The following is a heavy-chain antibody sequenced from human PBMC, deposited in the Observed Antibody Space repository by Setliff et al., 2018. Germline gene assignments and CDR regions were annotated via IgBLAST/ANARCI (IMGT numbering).Heavy chain of an antibody. Sequence: PSETLSLTCIVSGASISSDGYYWSWIRQHPGKGLEWIGYIYYSGNTYYNPSLKSRVTISVDTSKNQFSLKLSSVTAADTAVYYCATLRYFDWFLFDYWGQGTLVTVSS. V-gene: IGHV4-31*03. CDR1: GASISSDGYY. CDR2: IYYSGNT. CDR3: ATLRYFDWFLFDY. J-gene: IGHJ4*02. D-gene: IGHD3-9*01.